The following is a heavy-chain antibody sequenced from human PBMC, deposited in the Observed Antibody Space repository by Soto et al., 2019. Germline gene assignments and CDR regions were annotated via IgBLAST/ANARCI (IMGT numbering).Heavy chain of an antibody. CDR1: GYTFTSYA. V-gene: IGHV1-3*01. CDR2: INAGNGNT. D-gene: IGHD1-26*01. J-gene: IGHJ4*02. Sequence: ASVKVSCKASGYTFTSYARQWVRQAPGQRLEWMGWINAGNGNTKYSQKLQGRVTMTTDTSTSTAYMELRSLRSDDTAVYYCARGVGWEPLDYWGQGTLVTVSS. CDR3: ARGVGWEPLDY.